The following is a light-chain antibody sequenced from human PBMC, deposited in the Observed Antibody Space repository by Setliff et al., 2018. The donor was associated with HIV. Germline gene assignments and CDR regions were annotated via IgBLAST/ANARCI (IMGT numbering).Light chain of an antibody. CDR1: SSDVGGYNY. Sequence: QSALTQPASVSGSPGQSITISCTGTSSDVGGYNYVSGYQQHPGKAPKLIIYEVRNRPSGISNRFSGPKSGNTASLTISGLQAEDEADYYCTSYTTSSTLVFGGGTKVTVL. CDR2: EVR. V-gene: IGLV2-14*01. CDR3: TSYTTSSTLV. J-gene: IGLJ2*01.